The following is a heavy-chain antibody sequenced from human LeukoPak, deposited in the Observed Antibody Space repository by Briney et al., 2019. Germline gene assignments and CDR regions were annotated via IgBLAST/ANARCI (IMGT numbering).Heavy chain of an antibody. J-gene: IGHJ6*02. V-gene: IGHV3-53*01. CDR1: GFTVSSNY. Sequence: PGGSLRLSCAASGFTVSSNYMSWVRQAPGKGLEWVSVIYSGGSTYYADSVKGRFTISRDNSKNTLYLQMNSLRAEDTAVYYCARGKIYSYCYYGMDVWGQGTTVTVSS. CDR3: ARGKIYSYCYYGMDV. D-gene: IGHD2-15*01. CDR2: IYSGGST.